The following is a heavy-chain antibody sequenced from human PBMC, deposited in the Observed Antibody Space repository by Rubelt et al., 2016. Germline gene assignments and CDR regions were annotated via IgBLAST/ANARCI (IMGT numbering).Heavy chain of an antibody. J-gene: IGHJ1*01. D-gene: IGHD1-26*01. CDR3: ASLGSWEFQH. V-gene: IGHV4-59*12. CDR2: IYYSGST. Sequence: QVQLQESGPGLVKPSETLSLTCTVSGGSISSYYWSWIRQPPGKGLEWIGYIYYSGSTNYNPSLKSRVTISVDTSKNQFSLKLSSVTAADTAVYYCASLGSWEFQHWGQGTLVTVSS. CDR1: GGSISSYY.